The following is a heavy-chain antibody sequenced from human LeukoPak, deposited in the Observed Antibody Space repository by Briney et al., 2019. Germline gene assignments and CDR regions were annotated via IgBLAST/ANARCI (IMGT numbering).Heavy chain of an antibody. CDR1: GFTFSSYG. V-gene: IGHV3-33*01. CDR2: IWYDGSNK. CDR3: ARDYDFWSGYYSPTRGYFGY. J-gene: IGHJ4*02. D-gene: IGHD3-3*01. Sequence: PGRSLRLSCAASGFTFSSYGRHWVRQAPGKGLEWVAVIWYDGSNKYYADSVKGRFTISRDNSKNTLYLQMDSLRAEDTAVYYCARDYDFWSGYYSPTRGYFGYWGQGTLVTVSS.